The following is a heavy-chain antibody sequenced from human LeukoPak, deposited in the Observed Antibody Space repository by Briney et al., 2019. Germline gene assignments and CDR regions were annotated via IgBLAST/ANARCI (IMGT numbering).Heavy chain of an antibody. CDR1: GFTFSSYA. CDR3: ARVSPHYYDSSGLTEV. CDR2: ISYDGSNK. V-gene: IGHV3-30-3*01. D-gene: IGHD3-22*01. Sequence: GSLRLSCAASGFTFSSYAMHWVRQAPGKGLEWVAVISYDGSNKYYADSVKGRFTISRDNSKNTLYLQMNSLRAEDTAVYYCARVSPHYYDSSGLTEVWGQGTLVTVSS. J-gene: IGHJ4*02.